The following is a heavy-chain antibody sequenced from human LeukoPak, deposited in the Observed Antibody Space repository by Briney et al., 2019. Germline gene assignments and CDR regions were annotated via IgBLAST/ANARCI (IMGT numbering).Heavy chain of an antibody. CDR3: ARDSYSSGRINYFDY. Sequence: GGSLRLSCAASGFTFSTYSMNWVRQAPGKGLEWVSSVSSSSSYIYYADSVKGRFTISRDNAKNSLYLQMNSLRAEDTAIYYCARDSYSSGRINYFDYWGQGTLVTVSS. CDR1: GFTFSTYS. J-gene: IGHJ4*02. D-gene: IGHD3-10*01. CDR2: VSSSSSYI. V-gene: IGHV3-21*01.